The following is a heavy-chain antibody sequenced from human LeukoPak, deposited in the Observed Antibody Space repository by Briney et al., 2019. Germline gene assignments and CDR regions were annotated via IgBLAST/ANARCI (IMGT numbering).Heavy chain of an antibody. D-gene: IGHD2-2*01. CDR3: ARGYCSSTSCYRLVYYYYGMDV. Sequence: SVKLSCKASGVTFSSYAISWVRQAPGQGLEWMGGIIPIFGTANYAQKFQGRVTITADESTSTAYMELSSLRSEDTAVYYCARGYCSSTSCYRLVYYYYGMDVWGQGTTVTVSS. CDR1: GVTFSSYA. CDR2: IIPIFGTA. V-gene: IGHV1-69*13. J-gene: IGHJ6*02.